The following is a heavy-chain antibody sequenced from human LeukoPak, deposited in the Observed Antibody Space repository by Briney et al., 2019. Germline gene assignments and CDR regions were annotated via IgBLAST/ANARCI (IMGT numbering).Heavy chain of an antibody. CDR2: INSDGSST. V-gene: IGHV3-74*01. CDR3: ARESHVPGTTGEY. CDR1: GFTFSSYW. Sequence: GGSLRLSCAASGFTFSSYWMHWVRQAPGKGLVWVSRINSDGSSTSYADSVKGRFTISRDNVKDTLYLQMNSLRAEDTAVYYCARESHVPGTTGEYWGQGTLVTVSS. J-gene: IGHJ4*02. D-gene: IGHD1-1*01.